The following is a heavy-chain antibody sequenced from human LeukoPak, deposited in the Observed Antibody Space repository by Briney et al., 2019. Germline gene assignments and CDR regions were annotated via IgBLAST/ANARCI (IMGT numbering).Heavy chain of an antibody. D-gene: IGHD2-2*01. Sequence: GASVTVSCKASGYTFTSYGISWVRQAPGQGLEWMGWISAYNGNTNYAQKLQGRVTMTTDTSTSTAYMELRSLRSDDTAVYYCAREGLSKVPAARGPWFDPWGQGTLVTVSS. CDR1: GYTFTSYG. V-gene: IGHV1-18*01. CDR2: ISAYNGNT. CDR3: AREGLSKVPAARGPWFDP. J-gene: IGHJ5*02.